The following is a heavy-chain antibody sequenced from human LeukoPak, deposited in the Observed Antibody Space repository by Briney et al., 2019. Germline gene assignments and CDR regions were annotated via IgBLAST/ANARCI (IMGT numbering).Heavy chain of an antibody. J-gene: IGHJ4*02. CDR2: IYSGGST. CDR3: ARESNYDY. CDR1: GVSVSSSY. V-gene: IGHV3-66*02. Sequence: GGSLRLSCAVSGVSVSSSYMSWVRQAPGKGLEWVSVIYSGGSTYYADSVKGRFTIARDNSKNTLYLQMNSLRAEDTAVYYCARESNYDYWGQGTLVTVSS.